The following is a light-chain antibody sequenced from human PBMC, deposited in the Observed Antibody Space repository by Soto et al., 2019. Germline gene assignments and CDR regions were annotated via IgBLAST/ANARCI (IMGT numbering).Light chain of an antibody. CDR3: QQYYSYPTA. J-gene: IGKJ1*01. V-gene: IGKV1-8*01. Sequence: AIRMTQSPSSLSASTGDRVTITCQASQGISSYLAWYQQKPGKAPKLLIYAASTLQSGVPSRFSGSGSGTDFTLTISCLQSEDFATYYCQQYYSYPTAFGQGTKVDIK. CDR1: QGISSY. CDR2: AAS.